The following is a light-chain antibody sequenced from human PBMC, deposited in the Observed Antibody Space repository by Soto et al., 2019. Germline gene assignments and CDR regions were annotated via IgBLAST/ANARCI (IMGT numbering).Light chain of an antibody. V-gene: IGLV2-11*01. CDR2: DVA. CDR1: SSDVGSSNY. J-gene: IGLJ1*01. Sequence: QSVLTQPRSVSGSPGQTVTISCTGSSSDVGSSNYMSWYQQHPGEAPKLVIYDVAQRPSGVPDRLSGSRSGKMASLAISGLQPDDEADYYCCSYAGSDTLIFGSGTKVTVL. CDR3: CSYAGSDTLI.